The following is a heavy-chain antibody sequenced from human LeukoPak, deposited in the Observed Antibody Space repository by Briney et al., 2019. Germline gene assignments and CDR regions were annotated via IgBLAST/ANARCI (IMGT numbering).Heavy chain of an antibody. J-gene: IGHJ4*01. CDR2: LSGSGITT. Sequence: GGSLRLTCATSGFTFSNPAMSWVRQAPGKGLEWVSTLSGSGITTYYADSVKGRFTISRDNSKNTLYLQMNSLRAEDTAVYYCAKGIYSSGWSYFDYWGHGTLVTVSS. V-gene: IGHV3-23*01. CDR3: AKGIYSSGWSYFDY. CDR1: GFTFSNPA. D-gene: IGHD6-19*01.